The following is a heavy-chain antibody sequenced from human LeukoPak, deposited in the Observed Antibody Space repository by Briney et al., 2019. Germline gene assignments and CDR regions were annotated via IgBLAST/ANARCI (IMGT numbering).Heavy chain of an antibody. CDR3: ARGVTSYSSSWFNTYYYYYGMDV. V-gene: IGHV1-8*01. J-gene: IGHJ6*02. CDR2: MNPNSGNT. CDR1: GYTFTSYD. Sequence: ASVKVSCKSSGYTFTSYDINWVRQATGQGLECMGWMNPNSGNTGYAQKFQGRVTMTRNTSISTAYMELSSLRSEDTAVYYCARGVTSYSSSWFNTYYYYYGMDVWGQGTTVTVSS. D-gene: IGHD6-13*01.